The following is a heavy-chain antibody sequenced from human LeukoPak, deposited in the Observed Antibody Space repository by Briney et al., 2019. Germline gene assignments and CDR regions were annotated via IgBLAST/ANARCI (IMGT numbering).Heavy chain of an antibody. D-gene: IGHD6-13*01. CDR2: IYYTGST. V-gene: IGHV4-31*03. CDR3: ARGTGGAAAADFDP. CDR1: GGSISSDGYY. J-gene: IGHJ5*02. Sequence: SETLSLTCTVSGGSISSDGYYWSWIRQHPGKGLEWIGSIYYTGSTYYNPSLKSRATISVDTSKNHFSLKLTSVTAADTAVYYCARGTGGAAAADFDPWGQGTLVTVSS.